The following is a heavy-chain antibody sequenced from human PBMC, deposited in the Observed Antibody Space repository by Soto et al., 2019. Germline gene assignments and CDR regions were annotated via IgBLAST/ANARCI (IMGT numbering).Heavy chain of an antibody. V-gene: IGHV2-26*01. J-gene: IGHJ4*02. Sequence: QVTLKESGPVLVKPTETLTLTCAVSGFSLNDARMGVSWIRQPPGKALEWLAHIFWNDEKSYSTSLKSRLTISRDPSKGQVVLTMTNMEPADTAAYFCAHVRQWDGAQSYLYWGLGTLVTVSS. CDR1: GFSLNDARMG. CDR2: IFWNDEK. D-gene: IGHD1-26*01. CDR3: AHVRQWDGAQSYLY.